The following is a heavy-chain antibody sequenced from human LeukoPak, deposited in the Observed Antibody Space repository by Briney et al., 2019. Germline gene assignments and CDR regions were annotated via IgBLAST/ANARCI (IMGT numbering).Heavy chain of an antibody. J-gene: IGHJ4*02. D-gene: IGHD3-9*01. CDR2: IYYSGST. CDR1: GGSISSSSYY. Sequence: SETLSLTCTVSGGSISSSSYYWGWIRQPPGKGLEWIGSIYYSGSTYYNPSLKSRVTISVDTSKNQFSLKLSSVTAADTAVYYCARHRGEHDILTGHGFDYWGQGTLVTVSS. V-gene: IGHV4-39*01. CDR3: ARHRGEHDILTGHGFDY.